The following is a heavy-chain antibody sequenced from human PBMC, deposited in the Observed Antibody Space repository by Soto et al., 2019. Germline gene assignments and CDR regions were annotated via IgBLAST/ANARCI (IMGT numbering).Heavy chain of an antibody. V-gene: IGHV3-74*01. D-gene: IGHD3-10*01. CDR2: VKGDGSHT. CDR1: GFTFSHYW. CDR3: AKGARGHHPKDV. J-gene: IGHJ6*02. Sequence: EVQLVESGGGLVQPGGSLRLSCAASGFTFSHYWIHWVRQAPGKGLVWVSRVKGDGSHTNDADFVKGRFTVSRDNAKNTVYLHMNSLRAEDTAVYYCAKGARGHHPKDVWGQGTTVSVSS.